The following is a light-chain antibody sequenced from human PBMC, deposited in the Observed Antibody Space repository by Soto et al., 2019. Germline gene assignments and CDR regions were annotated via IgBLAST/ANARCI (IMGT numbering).Light chain of an antibody. V-gene: IGLV2-14*03. Sequence: QSALTQPASVSGSPGQSITISCTGTSSEVGGYNYVSWYQQHPGKAPKLMIYDVSNRPSGVSNRFSGSESGNTASLTISGLQAEDESDYYCSSYTSSSTLPYVFGTGTKVTVL. J-gene: IGLJ1*01. CDR3: SSYTSSSTLPYV. CDR2: DVS. CDR1: SSEVGGYNY.